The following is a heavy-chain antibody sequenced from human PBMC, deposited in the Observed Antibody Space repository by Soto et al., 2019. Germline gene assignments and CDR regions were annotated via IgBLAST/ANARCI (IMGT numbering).Heavy chain of an antibody. D-gene: IGHD1-7*01. V-gene: IGHV3-23*01. Sequence: EVRLLESGGGLVKPGGSLSLSCATSGLTFSNYAMSWVRQAPGGGLEWVSSMSGSSSTTYYADSVRGRFTISRYRSKNTLYLQMSSLRAEDTAIYYCAKNQERELPRVIDFWGQGTLVTVSS. J-gene: IGHJ4*02. CDR2: MSGSSSTT. CDR3: AKNQERELPRVIDF. CDR1: GLTFSNYA.